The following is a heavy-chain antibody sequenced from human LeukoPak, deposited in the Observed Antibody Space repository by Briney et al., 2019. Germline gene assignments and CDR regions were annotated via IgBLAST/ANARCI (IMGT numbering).Heavy chain of an antibody. CDR2: IYYSGST. CDR3: ARRDYDILTGYPGFDY. J-gene: IGHJ4*02. Sequence: PSETLSLTCTVFGGSISSYYWSWIRQPPGKGLEWIGYIYYSGSTNYNPSLKSRVTISVDTSKNQFSLKLSSVTAADTVVYYCARRDYDILTGYPGFDYWGQGTLVTVSS. CDR1: GGSISSYY. D-gene: IGHD3-9*01. V-gene: IGHV4-59*12.